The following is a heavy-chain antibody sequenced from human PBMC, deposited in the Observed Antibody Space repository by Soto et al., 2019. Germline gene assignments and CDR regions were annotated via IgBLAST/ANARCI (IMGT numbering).Heavy chain of an antibody. V-gene: IGHV4-34*01. CDR2: INHSGST. D-gene: IGHD2-15*01. J-gene: IGHJ4*02. CDR3: ARGPQIDNCSGCSCLDRYFDY. CDR1: GGSFSGYY. Sequence: QVQLQQWGAGLLTPSETLSLTCAVYGGSFSGYYWSWIRQPPGTGLEWIGEINHSGSTNYNPSLTSRVTISVDTSKNQFSLKLSSGTAADTAVYYCARGPQIDNCSGCSCLDRYFDYWGQGTLVTVSS.